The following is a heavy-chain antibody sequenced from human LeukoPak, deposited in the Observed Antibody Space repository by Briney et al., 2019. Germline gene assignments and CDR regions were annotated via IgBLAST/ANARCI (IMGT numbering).Heavy chain of an antibody. D-gene: IGHD3-10*01. CDR3: AREREVYGSGSYPVGMDV. V-gene: IGHV1-8*01. CDR1: GYTFTSYD. Sequence: ASVNVSCKASGYTFTSYDINWVRQATGQGLEWMGWMNPNSGNTGYAQKFQGRVTTTRNTSISTAYMELSSLRSEDTAVYYCAREREVYGSGSYPVGMDVWGQGTTVTVSS. CDR2: MNPNSGNT. J-gene: IGHJ6*02.